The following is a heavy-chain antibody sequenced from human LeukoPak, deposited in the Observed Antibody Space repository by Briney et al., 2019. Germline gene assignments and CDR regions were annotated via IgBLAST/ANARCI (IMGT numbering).Heavy chain of an antibody. D-gene: IGHD3-9*01. CDR3: ARAFNLVFRGQYYDILTRSGGMDV. Sequence: SETLSLTCAVYGGSFSGYYWSWIRQPPGKGLEWIGEINHSGSTNYNPSLKSRVTISVDTSKNQFPLKLSSVTAADTAVYYCARAFNLVFRGQYYDILTRSGGMDVWGQGTTVTVSS. J-gene: IGHJ6*02. CDR1: GGSFSGYY. CDR2: INHSGST. V-gene: IGHV4-34*01.